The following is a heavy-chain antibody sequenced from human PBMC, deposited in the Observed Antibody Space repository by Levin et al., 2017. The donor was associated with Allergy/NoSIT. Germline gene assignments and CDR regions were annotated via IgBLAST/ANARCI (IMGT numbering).Heavy chain of an antibody. Sequence: LPGGSLRLSCAGSGFNFNNYWMSWVRQAPGKGLEWVANIRQDGSEKYYLDSVKGRFTISRDNAKKSLYLQMTFLSAEDTAMYYCATATDSAYPLNWFDSWGQGTLVTVSS. V-gene: IGHV3-7*05. D-gene: IGHD5-12*01. CDR3: ATATDSAYPLNWFDS. CDR2: IRQDGSEK. CDR1: GFNFNNYW. J-gene: IGHJ5*01.